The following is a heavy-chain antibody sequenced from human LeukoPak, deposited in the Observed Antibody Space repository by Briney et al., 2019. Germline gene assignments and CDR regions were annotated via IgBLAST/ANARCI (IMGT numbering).Heavy chain of an antibody. V-gene: IGHV3-23*01. CDR3: AKDRANIMVRGVTYY. Sequence: GGSLRLSCAASGFTFSSYAMSWVRQAPGKGLEWVSAISGSGGSTYYADSVKGRFTISRDNSKNTLYLQMNSLRAEDTAVYYCAKDRANIMVRGVTYYWGQGTLVTVSS. J-gene: IGHJ4*02. CDR1: GFTFSSYA. D-gene: IGHD3-10*01. CDR2: ISGSGGST.